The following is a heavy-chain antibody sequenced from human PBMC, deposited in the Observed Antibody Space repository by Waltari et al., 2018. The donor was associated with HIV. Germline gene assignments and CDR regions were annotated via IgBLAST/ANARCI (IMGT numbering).Heavy chain of an antibody. CDR2: IYWDDDK. CDR3: VHRDSRGKIYGYDY. D-gene: IGHD5-18*01. CDR1: GFSLTTNGVG. Sequence: QITLKESGPTLVKPTQTLTLTCTFSGFSLTTNGVGVGWIRQSPGKALEWLALIYWDDDKRYSPSLKRRLTITKDTSKNQVVLTMTNVDPVDTATYFCVHRDSRGKIYGYDYWGQGTLVTVSS. J-gene: IGHJ4*02. V-gene: IGHV2-5*02.